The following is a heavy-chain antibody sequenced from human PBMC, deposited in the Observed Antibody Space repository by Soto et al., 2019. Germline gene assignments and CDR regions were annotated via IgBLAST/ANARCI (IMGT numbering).Heavy chain of an antibody. CDR1: GFTFSSYA. Sequence: GGSLRLSCAASGFTFSSYAMHWVRQAPGKGLEWVAVISYDGSNKYYADSVEGRFTISRDNSKNTLYLQMNSLRAEDTAVYYCAREGYYDSSGYYAYFDYWGQGTLVTVSS. V-gene: IGHV3-30-3*01. CDR3: AREGYYDSSGYYAYFDY. CDR2: ISYDGSNK. D-gene: IGHD3-22*01. J-gene: IGHJ4*02.